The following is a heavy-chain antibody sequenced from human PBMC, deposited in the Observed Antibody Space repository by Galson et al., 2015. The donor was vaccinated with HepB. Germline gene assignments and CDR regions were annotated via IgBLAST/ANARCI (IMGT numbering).Heavy chain of an antibody. J-gene: IGHJ2*01. CDR2: IYYSGST. D-gene: IGHD3-22*01. CDR1: GGSISSYY. Sequence: ETLSLTCTVSGGSISSYYWSWIRQPPGKGLEWIGYIYYSGSTNYNPSLKSRVTISVDTSKNQFSLKLSSVTAADTAVYYCAGVYDSSGYPERPNNWYFDLWGRGTLVTVS. V-gene: IGHV4-59*01. CDR3: AGVYDSSGYPERPNNWYFDL.